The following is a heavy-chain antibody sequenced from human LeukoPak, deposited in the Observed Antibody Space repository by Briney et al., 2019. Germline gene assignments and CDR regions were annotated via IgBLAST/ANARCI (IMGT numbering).Heavy chain of an antibody. CDR2: IIPIFGTA. D-gene: IGHD2-2*01. CDR1: GGTFSSYA. CDR3: ARGYCSGSRCSRSY. Sequence: GASVKVSCKASGGTFSSYAISWVRQAPGQGLEWMGGIIPIFGTANYAQKFQGRVTITADESTSTAYMELSSLRSEDTAVYYCARGYCSGSRCSRSYWGQGTLVTVSS. J-gene: IGHJ4*02. V-gene: IGHV1-69*13.